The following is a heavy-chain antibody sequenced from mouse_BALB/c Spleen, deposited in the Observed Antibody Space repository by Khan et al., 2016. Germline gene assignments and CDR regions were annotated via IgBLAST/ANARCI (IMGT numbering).Heavy chain of an antibody. CDR3: ARSTYYGYYEAMDY. CDR1: GYTFTNYG. V-gene: IGHV9-3-1*01. CDR2: MNPYTGEP. D-gene: IGHD1-2*01. Sequence: QIQLVQSGPELKKPGETVKISCKASGYTFTNYGMNWVRQAPGKGLQWMGWMNPYTGEPTYTDDFKGRFAFSLETSASTAYLQLNNLQNEDTATYFCARSTYYGYYEAMDYWGQGTSVTVSS. J-gene: IGHJ4*01.